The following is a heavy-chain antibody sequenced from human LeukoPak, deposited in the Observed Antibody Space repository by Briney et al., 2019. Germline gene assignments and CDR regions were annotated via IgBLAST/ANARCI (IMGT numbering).Heavy chain of an antibody. CDR3: ARDRGEIVVVIIPNSDY. Sequence: GRSLRLSCAASGFTFSSYAMHWVRQAPGKGLEWVAVISYDGSNKYYADSVKGRFTISRDNSKNTLYLQMNSLRAEDTAVYYCARDRGEIVVVIIPNSDYWGQGTLVTVSS. D-gene: IGHD3-22*01. V-gene: IGHV3-30*04. CDR2: ISYDGSNK. CDR1: GFTFSSYA. J-gene: IGHJ4*02.